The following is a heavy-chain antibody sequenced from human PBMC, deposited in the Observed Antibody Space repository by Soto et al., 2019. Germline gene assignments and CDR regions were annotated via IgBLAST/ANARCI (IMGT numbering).Heavy chain of an antibody. CDR1: GGSISSYY. CDR2: IYYSGST. J-gene: IGHJ4*02. D-gene: IGHD5-12*01. Sequence: SETLSLTCTVSGGSISSYYWSWIRQPPGKGLEWIGYIYYSGSTNYNPSLKSRVTISVDTSKNQFSLKLSSVTAADTAVYYCAGGSVATGPLSFDYWGQGTLVTVSS. CDR3: AGGSVATGPLSFDY. V-gene: IGHV4-59*01.